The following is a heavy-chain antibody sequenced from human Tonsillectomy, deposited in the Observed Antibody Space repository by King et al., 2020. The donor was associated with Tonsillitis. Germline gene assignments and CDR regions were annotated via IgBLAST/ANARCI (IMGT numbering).Heavy chain of an antibody. CDR3: ARARDGYNNGGGAFDV. CDR2: VYHSGLT. Sequence: QLQESGPGLVKPSGTLSLTCAVSGGSINSRDWWSWVRQPPGKGLEWIGEVYHSGLTHYNPSLKSRVTISLDNSKNHFSLNLSSVTAADTAVYYCARARDGYNNGGGAFDVWGQGTMVSVSS. J-gene: IGHJ3*01. CDR1: GGSINSRDW. V-gene: IGHV4-4*02. D-gene: IGHD5-24*01.